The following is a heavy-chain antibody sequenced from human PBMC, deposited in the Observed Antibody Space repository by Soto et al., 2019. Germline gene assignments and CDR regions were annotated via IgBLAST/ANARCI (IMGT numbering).Heavy chain of an antibody. CDR1: GFTSTRYS. Sequence: LRLSCAASGFTSTRYSMNWVRQAPGKGLEWVSSISSTTNYIYYGDSMKGRFTISRDNAKNSLYLEMNSLRAEDTAVYYCARESEDLTSNFDYWGQGTLVTVSS. CDR3: ARESEDLTSNFDY. V-gene: IGHV3-21*06. J-gene: IGHJ4*02. CDR2: ISSTTNYI.